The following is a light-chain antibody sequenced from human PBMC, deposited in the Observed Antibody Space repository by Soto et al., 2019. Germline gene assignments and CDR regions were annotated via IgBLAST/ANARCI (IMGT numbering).Light chain of an antibody. J-gene: IGKJ1*01. CDR1: QGIRND. V-gene: IGKV1-6*01. Sequence: IQMTQSPSSLSASVGDRVTITCRAIQGIRNDLGWYQQKPGKPPKVLIYGASNLQSGVPPRFRGSGSGTDFTLAISSLQPEDSATYYCLQDINYPWTFGQGTKVDIK. CDR3: LQDINYPWT. CDR2: GAS.